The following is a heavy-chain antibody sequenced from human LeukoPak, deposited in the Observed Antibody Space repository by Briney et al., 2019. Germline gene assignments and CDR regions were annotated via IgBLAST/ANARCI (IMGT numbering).Heavy chain of an antibody. V-gene: IGHV1-69*13. J-gene: IGHJ6*04. CDR2: IIPIFGTA. Sequence: ASVKVSCKASGGTFSSYAISWVRQGPGQGLEWMGGIIPIFGTANYAQKFQGRVTITADESTSTAYMELSSLRSEDTAVYYCASATLRCSGGSCYEMDVWGKGTTVTVSS. CDR3: ASATLRCSGGSCYEMDV. CDR1: GGTFSSYA. D-gene: IGHD2-15*01.